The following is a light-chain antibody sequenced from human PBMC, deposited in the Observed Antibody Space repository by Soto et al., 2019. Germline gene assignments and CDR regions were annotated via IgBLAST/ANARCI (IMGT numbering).Light chain of an antibody. Sequence: DIQITQSPCSLSASVGDRVTITCRASQSISSYLNWYQQKPGKAPKLLIYAASSLQSGVPSRFSGSGSGTDFTLTISSLQPEDFATYYCQQSYSTPPWTFGQGTKVEIK. V-gene: IGKV1-39*01. CDR2: AAS. J-gene: IGKJ1*01. CDR1: QSISSY. CDR3: QQSYSTPPWT.